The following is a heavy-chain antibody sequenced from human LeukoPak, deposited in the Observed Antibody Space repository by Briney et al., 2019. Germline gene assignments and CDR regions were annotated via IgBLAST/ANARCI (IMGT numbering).Heavy chain of an antibody. CDR2: INPNSGGT. J-gene: IGHJ4*02. Sequence: GASVKVSCKASGYTFTGYYMHWVRQAPGQGLEWMGWINPNSGGTNYAQKFQGRVTMTRDTSISTAYMELSRLRSDDTAVYYCARGIRITIFGVVITHFDYWGQGTLVTVSS. V-gene: IGHV1-2*02. CDR1: GYTFTGYY. CDR3: ARGIRITIFGVVITHFDY. D-gene: IGHD3-3*01.